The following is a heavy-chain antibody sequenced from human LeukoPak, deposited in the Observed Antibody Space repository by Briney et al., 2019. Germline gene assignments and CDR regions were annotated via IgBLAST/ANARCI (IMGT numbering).Heavy chain of an antibody. V-gene: IGHV1-46*01. CDR3: ARESPLLYSFDS. CDR1: GYTFTTYF. CDR2: INPSDGGT. J-gene: IGHJ4*02. Sequence: GASVTVSYKDSGYTFTTYFMHWVRQAPGQGGEWVGLINPSDGGTTHAQQFQGRVTLTRDKSTTTVHMELSSLRSEHTAVYYCARESPLLYSFDSWGQGTLVTVSS.